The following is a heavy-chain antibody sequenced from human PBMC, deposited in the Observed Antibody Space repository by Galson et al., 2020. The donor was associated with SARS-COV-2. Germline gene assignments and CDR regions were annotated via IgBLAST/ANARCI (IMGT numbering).Heavy chain of an antibody. V-gene: IGHV3-7*04. CDR1: GFTFSSHW. Sequence: GSLRLSCVGSGFTFSSHWMSWVRQAPGKGLEWVADIKPDGSDKYYVDSVKGRFTIARDNAKNSVYLQMNSLGAEDTAVYYCARGHWGRDYWGQGTLVTVSS. D-gene: IGHD7-27*01. J-gene: IGHJ4*02. CDR3: ARGHWGRDY. CDR2: IKPDGSDK.